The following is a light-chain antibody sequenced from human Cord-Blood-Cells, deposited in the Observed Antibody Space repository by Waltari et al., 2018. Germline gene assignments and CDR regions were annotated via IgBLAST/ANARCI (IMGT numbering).Light chain of an antibody. J-gene: IGLJ3*02. CDR2: DVS. V-gene: IGLV2-11*01. Sequence: QSALTQPRSVSGSPGQSVTISCTGTSSDVGGYNYVSWYQQHPGKAPKLMIYDVSKRPSGVPDRFSGSKSGNTASLTISGLQAEDEAYYYCCSYAGSYTRVFGVGTKLTVL. CDR1: SSDVGGYNY. CDR3: CSYAGSYTRV.